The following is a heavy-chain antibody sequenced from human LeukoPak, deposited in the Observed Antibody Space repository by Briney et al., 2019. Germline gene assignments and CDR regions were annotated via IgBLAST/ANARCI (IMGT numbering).Heavy chain of an antibody. CDR3: AKGKQWPGGYFDY. J-gene: IGHJ4*02. D-gene: IGHD6-19*01. V-gene: IGHV3-53*01. CDR2: IYSGGST. CDR1: GFTVSSNY. Sequence: GGSLRLSCAASGFTVSSNYMSWVRQAPGKGLEWVSVIYSGGSTYYADSVKGRFTISRDNSKNTLYLQMNSLRAEDTAVYYCAKGKQWPGGYFDYWGQGTLVTVSS.